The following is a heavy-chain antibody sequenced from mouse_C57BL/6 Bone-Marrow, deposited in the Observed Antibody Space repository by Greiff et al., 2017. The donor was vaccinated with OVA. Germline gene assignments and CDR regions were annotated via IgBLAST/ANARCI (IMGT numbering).Heavy chain of an antibody. D-gene: IGHD2-3*01. J-gene: IGHJ4*01. CDR3: AKGDDGYYVYYAMDD. CDR2: IYPGSGNT. Sequence: QVQLQQSGAELVRPGASVKLSCKASGYTFTDYYINWVKQRPGQGLEWIARIYPGSGNTYYNEKFKGKATLTADKSSSTAYMQLSSLTSEDSAVYFCAKGDDGYYVYYAMDDWGQGTSVTVSS. CDR1: GYTFTDYY. V-gene: IGHV1-76*01.